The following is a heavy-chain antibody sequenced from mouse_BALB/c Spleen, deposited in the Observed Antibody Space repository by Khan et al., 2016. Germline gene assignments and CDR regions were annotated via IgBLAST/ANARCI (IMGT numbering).Heavy chain of an antibody. V-gene: IGHV1-87*01. J-gene: IGHJ2*01. Sequence: QVQLKQSGAELARPGASVKLSCKASGYTFTSYWMQWVKQRPGQGLEWIGAIYPGDGDTRYTQKFKGKVTLTADKSSSTAYMQLSSLASEDSAVYYCASYYGSSYDYFDYWGQGTTLTVSS. CDR3: ASYYGSSYDYFDY. CDR2: IYPGDGDT. D-gene: IGHD1-1*01. CDR1: GYTFTSYW.